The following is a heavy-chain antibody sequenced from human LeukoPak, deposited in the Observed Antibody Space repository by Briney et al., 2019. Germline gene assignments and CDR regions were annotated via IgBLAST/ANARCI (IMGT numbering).Heavy chain of an antibody. CDR2: IYHSGST. CDR3: ARAGSGYSLDY. CDR1: GGSISSGGYS. D-gene: IGHD3-22*01. Sequence: SETLSLTCAVSGGSISSGGYSWSWIRQPPGKGLEWIGYIYHSGSTYYNPSLKSRVTISVDRSKNQFSLKLSSVTAADTAVYYCARAGSGYSLDYWGRGTLVTVSA. V-gene: IGHV4-30-2*01. J-gene: IGHJ4*02.